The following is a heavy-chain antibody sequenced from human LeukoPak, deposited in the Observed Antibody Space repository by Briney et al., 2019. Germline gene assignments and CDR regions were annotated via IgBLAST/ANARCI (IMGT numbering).Heavy chain of an antibody. Sequence: ASVKVSCKAPGYTFTGYYMHWVRQAPGQGLEWMGWINPNSGGTNYAQKFQGRVTMTRDTSISTAYMELSRLRSDDTAVYYCARDINIVGADFDYWGQGTLVTVSS. D-gene: IGHD1-26*01. CDR2: INPNSGGT. J-gene: IGHJ4*02. V-gene: IGHV1-2*02. CDR3: ARDINIVGADFDY. CDR1: GYTFTGYY.